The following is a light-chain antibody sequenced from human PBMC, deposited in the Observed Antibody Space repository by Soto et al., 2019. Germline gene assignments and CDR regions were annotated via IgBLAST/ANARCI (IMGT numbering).Light chain of an antibody. J-gene: IGKJ1*01. CDR3: QHLNGYPRT. CDR1: QGISNY. V-gene: IGKV1-9*01. Sequence: DIQLTQSPSFLSASVGDRVTITCRASQGISNYLAWYQQKSGKAPKLLIYAASTLQSGVPSTFSGSGSGTEFTLTISGLQPGDFATYYCQHLNGYPRTFGQGTRVEIK. CDR2: AAS.